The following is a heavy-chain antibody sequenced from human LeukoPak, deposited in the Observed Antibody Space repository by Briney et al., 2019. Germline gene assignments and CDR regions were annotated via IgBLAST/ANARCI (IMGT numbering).Heavy chain of an antibody. V-gene: IGHV3-23*01. CDR1: GLTFSRYG. D-gene: IGHD3-22*01. J-gene: IGHJ4*02. CDR3: AKDRYDSSGIDY. Sequence: GGSLRLSCGASGLTFSRYGMSWVRQAPGKGLEWVSSISGSGKNIYYADSVKGRFTISRDNSKNTLYLQMNSLRAEDTAVYYCAKDRYDSSGIDYWGQGTLVTVSS. CDR2: ISGSGKNI.